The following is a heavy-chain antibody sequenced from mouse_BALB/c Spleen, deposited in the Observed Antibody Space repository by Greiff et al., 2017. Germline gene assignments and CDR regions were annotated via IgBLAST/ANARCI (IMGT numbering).Heavy chain of an antibody. J-gene: IGHJ4*01. V-gene: IGHV14-4*02. CDR2: IDPENGDT. Sequence: VQLQQSGAELVRSGASVKLSCTASGFNIKDYYMHWVKQRPEQGLEWIGWIDPENGDTEYAPKFQGKATMTADTSSNTAYLQLSSLTSEDTAVYYCNGGYVYYYAMDYWGQGTSVTVSA. CDR1: GFNIKDYY. CDR3: NGGYVYYYAMDY.